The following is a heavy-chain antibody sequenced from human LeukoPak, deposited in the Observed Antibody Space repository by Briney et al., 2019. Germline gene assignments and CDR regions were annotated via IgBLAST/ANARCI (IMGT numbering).Heavy chain of an antibody. D-gene: IGHD7-27*01. CDR2: IKQDGSEK. J-gene: IGHJ4*02. V-gene: IGHV3-7*04. Sequence: GGSLRLSCAASGFTFRSYGMHWVRQAPGKGLEWVANIKQDGSEKQYVDSVKGRFAISRDNAENSLYLQMNSLKAEDTAVYYCGRFTRSGDSVYWGQGTLVTVSS. CDR3: GRFTRSGDSVY. CDR1: GFTFRSYG.